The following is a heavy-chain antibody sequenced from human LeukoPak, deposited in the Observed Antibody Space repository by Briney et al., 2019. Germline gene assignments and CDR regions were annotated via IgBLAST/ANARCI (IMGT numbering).Heavy chain of an antibody. V-gene: IGHV4-39*01. D-gene: IGHD3-3*01. CDR2: IYYSGST. Sequence: PSETLSLTCTVSGGSISSGSYYWGWIRQPPGKGLEWIGSIYYSGSTYYNPSLKSRVTISVDTSKNQFSLKLSSVTAADTAVYYCARPHYDFWSGYSWGQGTLVTVSS. CDR1: GGSISSGSYY. CDR3: ARPHYDFWSGYS. J-gene: IGHJ5*02.